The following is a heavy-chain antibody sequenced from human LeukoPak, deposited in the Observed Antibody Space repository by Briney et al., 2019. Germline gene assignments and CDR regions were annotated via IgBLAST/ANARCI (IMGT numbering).Heavy chain of an antibody. Sequence: SETLSLTCAVYGGSFSDYYWSWIRQPPGKGPEWIGEINHSGSTNYNPSLKSRVTISVDTSKNQFSLKLSSVTAADTAVYYCARGAHYYGSGSPIDYWGQGTLVTVSS. J-gene: IGHJ4*02. CDR1: GGSFSDYY. CDR3: ARGAHYYGSGSPIDY. D-gene: IGHD3-10*01. CDR2: INHSGST. V-gene: IGHV4-34*01.